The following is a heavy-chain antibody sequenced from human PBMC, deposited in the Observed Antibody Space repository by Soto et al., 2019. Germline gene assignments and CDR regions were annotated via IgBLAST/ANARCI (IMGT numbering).Heavy chain of an antibody. CDR1: GFPXSSYS. V-gene: IGHV3-21*04. Sequence: PGGSLRLSCAASGFPXSSYSMNWVRQAPGKGLEWVSSISSSSSYIYYADSVKGRFTISRDNAKNSLYLQMNSLRADDTAVYYCARVLREAPPSYHWGQGTLVTVSS. J-gene: IGHJ5*02. CDR3: ARVLREAPPSYH. CDR2: ISSSSSYI.